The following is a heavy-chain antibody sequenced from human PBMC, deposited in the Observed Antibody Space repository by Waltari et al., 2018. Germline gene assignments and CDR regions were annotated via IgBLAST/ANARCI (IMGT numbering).Heavy chain of an antibody. D-gene: IGHD3-22*01. V-gene: IGHV4-59*01. Sequence: QVQLQESGPGLVKPSETLSLTCTVSGGSISSSYWSWIRQPPGKGLEWIGYIHYSGRTNYNPSLKSRVTMSIDTSKNQFSLELSSVTAADTAVYYCARAPGVRVGFDFWGQGTLVTVSS. CDR2: IHYSGRT. J-gene: IGHJ4*02. CDR1: GGSISSSY. CDR3: ARAPGVRVGFDF.